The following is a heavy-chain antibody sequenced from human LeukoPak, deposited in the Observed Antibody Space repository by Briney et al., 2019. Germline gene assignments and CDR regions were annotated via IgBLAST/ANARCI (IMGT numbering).Heavy chain of an antibody. J-gene: IGHJ4*02. D-gene: IGHD4-17*01. Sequence: SGTLSLTCAVTGGSITNDNWWSWVRQPPGKGLEWIGEIYHSGSTKCNPSLKSRVIMSVDKSKNQFSLRLSSVTAADTAIYYCARTTVTFQPIVYFDYWGQGTLVTVSS. CDR3: ARTTVTFQPIVYFDY. V-gene: IGHV4-4*02. CDR2: IYHSGST. CDR1: GGSITNDNW.